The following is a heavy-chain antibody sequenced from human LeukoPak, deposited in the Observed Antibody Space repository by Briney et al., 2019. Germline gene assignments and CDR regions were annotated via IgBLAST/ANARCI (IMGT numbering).Heavy chain of an antibody. CDR1: GGSLNSPNYY. D-gene: IGHD3-10*01. J-gene: IGHJ3*02. V-gene: IGHV4-39*01. Sequence: SETLSLTCIVSGGSLNSPNYYWGWIRQPPGKGLEWIGSIYYSGSTYYNPSLKSRVTISVDTSKNQFSLKLSSVTAADTAVYYCTKYYGSGSWAFDIWGQGTMVTVSS. CDR2: IYYSGST. CDR3: TKYYGSGSWAFDI.